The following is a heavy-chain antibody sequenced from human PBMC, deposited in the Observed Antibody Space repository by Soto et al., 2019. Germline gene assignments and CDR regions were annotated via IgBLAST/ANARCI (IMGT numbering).Heavy chain of an antibody. CDR1: GYLFTSSD. J-gene: IGHJ4*02. CDR3: ARGRIMITVGGAIVIDC. V-gene: IGHV1-8*01. Sequence: QVQLVQSGAEVKKPGASVKVSCKASGYLFTSSDINWVRQATGQGLEWMGWLNPTTGNTGYAQNFQGRVTMKGNTSIITAYMELSSLTSEDPAVYYCARGRIMITVGGAIVIDCWGQGSLVTVTS. D-gene: IGHD3-16*02. CDR2: LNPTTGNT.